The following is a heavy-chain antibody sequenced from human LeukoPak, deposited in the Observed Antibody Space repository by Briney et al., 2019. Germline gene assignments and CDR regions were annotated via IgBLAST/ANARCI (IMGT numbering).Heavy chain of an antibody. CDR3: ARSLGDD. CDR2: INQNGMEK. D-gene: IGHD3-16*01. CDR1: GLTFSTYW. J-gene: IGHJ4*02. V-gene: IGHV3-7*01. Sequence: GGYLRLSCGVSGLTFSTYWMTWVRQAPGKGLEWVASINQNGMEKYYVDSVKGRFTISRDNAKDSLYLQMNSLRDEDTAVYYCARSLGDDWGQGTLVTVSS.